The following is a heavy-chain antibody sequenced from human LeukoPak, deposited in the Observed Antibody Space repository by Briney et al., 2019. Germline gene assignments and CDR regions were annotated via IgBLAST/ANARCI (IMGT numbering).Heavy chain of an antibody. CDR3: AKDEYQLLWGFDY. J-gene: IGHJ4*02. D-gene: IGHD2-2*01. V-gene: IGHV3-30*18. CDR1: GFTFSSYG. CDR2: ISYDGSNK. Sequence: GGSLRLSCAASGFTFSSYGMHWVRQAPGKGLEWVAVISYDGSNKYYADSVKGRFTISRDNSKNTLYLQMSSLRAEDTAVYYCAKDEYQLLWGFDYWGQGTLVTVSS.